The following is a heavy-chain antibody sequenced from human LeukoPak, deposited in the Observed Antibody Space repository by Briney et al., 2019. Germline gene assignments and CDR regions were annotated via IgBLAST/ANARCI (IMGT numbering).Heavy chain of an antibody. V-gene: IGHV3-66*02. D-gene: IGHD6-13*01. CDR1: GFSVSLNY. CDR2: IYSGGRT. CDR3: ARDPGVAARGGLYMDV. J-gene: IGHJ6*03. Sequence: GGSLRLSCAASGFSVSLNYMTWVRQAPGKGLEWVSVIYSGGRTYYGESVKGRFTISRDNAKNTLYLQMSRLRDEDTAVYSCARDPGVAARGGLYMDVWGKGTTVTVSS.